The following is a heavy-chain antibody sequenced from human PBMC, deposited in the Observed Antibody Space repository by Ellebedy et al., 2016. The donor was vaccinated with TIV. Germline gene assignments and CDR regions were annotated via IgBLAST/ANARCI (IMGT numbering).Heavy chain of an antibody. Sequence: AASVKVSCKASGGTFSSYAISWVRQAPGQGLEWLGGIIPVFGTTNSAQKFQGRVTITADESTSTAYIELSSLRSEDTAVYYCARDRKLCGAPQYYGMDVWGQGTTVTVSS. CDR2: IIPVFGTT. J-gene: IGHJ6*02. D-gene: IGHD3-3*01. V-gene: IGHV1-69*13. CDR1: GGTFSSYA. CDR3: ARDRKLCGAPQYYGMDV.